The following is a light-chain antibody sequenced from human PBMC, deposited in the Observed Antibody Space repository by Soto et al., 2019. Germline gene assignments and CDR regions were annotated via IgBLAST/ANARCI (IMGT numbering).Light chain of an antibody. V-gene: IGKV3-20*01. CDR1: QSVRSSH. CDR3: QHYGRSPVT. J-gene: IGKJ5*01. Sequence: EIVLTQSPGTLSVSPGERATLSCRASQSVRSSHLAWYQQKPGQAPRLLIYGSSSRATGISDRFSGGGSGTDFTLTISRLDPEDFAVYYCQHYGRSPVTFGQGTRLEIK. CDR2: GSS.